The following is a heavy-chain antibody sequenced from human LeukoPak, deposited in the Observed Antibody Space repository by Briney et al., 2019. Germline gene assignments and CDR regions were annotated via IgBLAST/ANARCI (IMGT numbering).Heavy chain of an antibody. Sequence: PGGSLRLSCAASGFTFSSYGMHWVRQAPGKGLEWVAFIRYDGSNKYYADSVKGRFTISRDNSKNTLYLQMNSLRAEDTAVYYCAKDPQREFGDYLDYWGQGTLVTVSS. J-gene: IGHJ4*02. CDR1: GFTFSSYG. CDR2: IRYDGSNK. V-gene: IGHV3-30*02. CDR3: AKDPQREFGDYLDY. D-gene: IGHD3-10*01.